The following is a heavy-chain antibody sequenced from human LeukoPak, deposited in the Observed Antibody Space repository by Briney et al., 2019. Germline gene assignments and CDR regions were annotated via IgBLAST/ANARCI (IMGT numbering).Heavy chain of an antibody. J-gene: IGHJ4*02. D-gene: IGHD3-3*01. Sequence: PGGSLRLSCAASGFTFDDYAMSWVRQAPGKGLEWVSAISGSGGNTYYADSVKGRFTISRDNSKNTLYLQMNSLRAEDTAVYYCALITIFGVVITSRVDYWGQGTLVTVSS. CDR2: ISGSGGNT. CDR1: GFTFDDYA. CDR3: ALITIFGVVITSRVDY. V-gene: IGHV3-23*01.